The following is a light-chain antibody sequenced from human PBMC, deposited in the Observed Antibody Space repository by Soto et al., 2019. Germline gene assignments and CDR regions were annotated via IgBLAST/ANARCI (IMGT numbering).Light chain of an antibody. CDR3: QQYGRSSWT. J-gene: IGKJ1*01. V-gene: IGKV3-20*01. Sequence: EIVLTQSPGTLSLSPGERATLSCRASQSVSSSYLAWYQQKSGQAPRLLIYGASNRATGIPDRFSGSGSGTDFTLTISRLEPEDFAVYYGQQYGRSSWTFGQANKVEIK. CDR1: QSVSSSY. CDR2: GAS.